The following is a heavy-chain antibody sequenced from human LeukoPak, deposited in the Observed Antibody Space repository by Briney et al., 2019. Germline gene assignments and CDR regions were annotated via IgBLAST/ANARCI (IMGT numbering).Heavy chain of an antibody. CDR3: AKVHVSGSYYPSHYDY. D-gene: IGHD3-10*01. CDR1: GFTFSSYA. J-gene: IGHJ4*02. CDR2: ISGSGGST. V-gene: IGHV3-23*01. Sequence: GGSLRLSCAASGFTFSSYAMSWVRQAPGKGLEWVSAISGSGGSTYYADSVKGRFTISRDNSKNTLYLQMNSLRAEDTAVYYCAKVHVSGSYYPSHYDYWGQGTLVTVSS.